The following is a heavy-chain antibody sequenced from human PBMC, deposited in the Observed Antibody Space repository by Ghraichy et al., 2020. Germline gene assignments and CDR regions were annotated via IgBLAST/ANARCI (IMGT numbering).Heavy chain of an antibody. D-gene: IGHD3-3*01. CDR3: ARRVLERSLHGLDV. Sequence: GSLRLSCAGSGFTFSSAWLSWVRQAPGEGLEWVSVIGSWRGETTHYADSVKGRFAISRDNSKNTMYLQMNSLRAEDTAVYYCARRVLERSLHGLDVWGQGTTVTVSS. V-gene: IGHV3-23*01. CDR2: IGSWRGETT. CDR1: GFTFSSAW. J-gene: IGHJ6*02.